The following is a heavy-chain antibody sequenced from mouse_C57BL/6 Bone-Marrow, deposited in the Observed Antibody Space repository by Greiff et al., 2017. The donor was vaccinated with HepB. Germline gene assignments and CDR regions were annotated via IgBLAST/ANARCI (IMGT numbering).Heavy chain of an antibody. V-gene: IGHV3-6*01. CDR1: GYSITSGYY. D-gene: IGHD6-1*01. CDR3: ARGVSTPDYFDY. J-gene: IGHJ2*01. CDR2: ISYDGSN. Sequence: EVKLQQSGPGLVKPSQSLSLTCSVTGYSITSGYYWNWIRQFPGNKLEWMGYISYDGSNNYNPSLKNRISITRDTSKNQFFLKLNSVTTEDTATYYCARGVSTPDYFDYWGQGTTLTVSS.